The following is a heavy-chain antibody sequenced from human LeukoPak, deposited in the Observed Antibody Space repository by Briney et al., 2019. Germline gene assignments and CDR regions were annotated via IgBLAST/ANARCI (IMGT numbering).Heavy chain of an antibody. CDR1: GGAISSGGYY. V-gene: IGHV4-31*03. D-gene: IGHD3-22*01. J-gene: IGHJ4*02. Sequence: SETLSLTCTVSGGAISSGGYYWSWIRQHPGKGLEWIGYIYYSGSTYYNPSLKSRVTISVDTSKNQFSLKLSSVTAADTAVYYCARVGSGYLFDYWGQGTLVTVSS. CDR3: ARVGSGYLFDY. CDR2: IYYSGST.